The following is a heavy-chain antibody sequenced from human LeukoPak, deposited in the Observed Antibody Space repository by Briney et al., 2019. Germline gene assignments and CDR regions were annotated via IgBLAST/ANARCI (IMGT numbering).Heavy chain of an antibody. CDR3: ASMETSDTAMIDY. Sequence: GGSLRLSCAASGFTVSSNYMSWVRQAPGKGLEWVSVIYSGGSTYYADSVKGRFTISRDNSKNTLYLQMNSLRAEDTAVYYCASMETSDTAMIDYWGQGTLVTASS. D-gene: IGHD5-18*01. CDR2: IYSGGST. V-gene: IGHV3-66*01. CDR1: GFTVSSNY. J-gene: IGHJ4*02.